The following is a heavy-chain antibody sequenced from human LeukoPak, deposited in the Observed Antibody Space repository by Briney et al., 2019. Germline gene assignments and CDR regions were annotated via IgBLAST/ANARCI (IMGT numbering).Heavy chain of an antibody. J-gene: IGHJ4*02. CDR2: INPSGGST. CDR3: ARVKGRRAPFDY. V-gene: IGHV1-46*01. Sequence: ASVKVSCKASGYTFTSYDINWVRQAPGQGLEWMGIINPSGGSTSYAQKFQGRVTMTRDMSTSTVYMELSSLRSEDTAVYYCARVKGRRAPFDYWGQGTLVTVSS. CDR1: GYTFTSYD.